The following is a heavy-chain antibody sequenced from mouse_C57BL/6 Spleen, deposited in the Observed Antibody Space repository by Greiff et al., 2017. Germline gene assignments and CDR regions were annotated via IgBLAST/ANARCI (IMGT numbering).Heavy chain of an antibody. CDR2: IYPGSGST. V-gene: IGHV1-55*01. CDR1: GYTFTSYW. CDR3: ARRDTTVVADY. J-gene: IGHJ2*01. Sequence: QVHVKQPGAELVKPGASVKMSCKASGYTFTSYWITWVKQRPGQGLEWIGDIYPGSGSTNYNEKFKSKATLTVDTSSSTAYMQLSSLTSEDSAVYYCARRDTTVVADYWGQGTTLTVSS. D-gene: IGHD1-1*01.